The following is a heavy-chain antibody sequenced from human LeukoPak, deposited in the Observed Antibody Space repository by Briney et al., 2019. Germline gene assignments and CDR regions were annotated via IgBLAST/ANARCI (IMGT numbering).Heavy chain of an antibody. D-gene: IGHD3-16*01. J-gene: IGHJ4*02. CDR1: GFTFSIYG. V-gene: IGHV3-23*01. Sequence: GRSLRLSCAASGFTFSIYGMHWVRQAPGKGLEWVSAISGSGGSSSYADSVRGRFTISRDNSNNMLYLQMNSLRAEDTAVYYCAKPLRDAGSFDYPYFDFWGQGTLVTVSS. CDR3: AKPLRDAGSFDYPYFDF. CDR2: ISGSGGSS.